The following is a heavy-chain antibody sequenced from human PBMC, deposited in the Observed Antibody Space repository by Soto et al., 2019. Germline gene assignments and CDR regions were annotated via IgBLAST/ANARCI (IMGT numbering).Heavy chain of an antibody. V-gene: IGHV4-31*03. CDR1: GGSISSGSYY. D-gene: IGHD2-15*01. CDR3: ARAGSGGSSLDY. Sequence: QVQLQESGPGLVKPSQTLSLTCTVSGGSISSGSYYWSWIRQHPGKGLEWVGYIYYSGRTYYNPFLMTRVTISVDTSKNQFVRRLSSVTAADTAVYYCARAGSGGSSLDYWGQGTLVTVSS. CDR2: IYYSGRT. J-gene: IGHJ4*02.